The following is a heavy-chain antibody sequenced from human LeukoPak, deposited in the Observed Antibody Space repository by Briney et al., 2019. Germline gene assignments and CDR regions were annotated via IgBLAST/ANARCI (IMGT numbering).Heavy chain of an antibody. CDR1: GGSISSYY. Sequence: SETLSLTCTVPGGSISSYYWSWIRQPPGKGLEWIGYIYYSGSTNYNPSLKSRVTISVDTSKNQFSLKLSSVTAADTAVYYCARAPPRGSRPNWFDPWGQGTLVTVSS. CDR3: ARAPPRGSRPNWFDP. CDR2: IYYSGST. D-gene: IGHD6-13*01. J-gene: IGHJ5*02. V-gene: IGHV4-59*01.